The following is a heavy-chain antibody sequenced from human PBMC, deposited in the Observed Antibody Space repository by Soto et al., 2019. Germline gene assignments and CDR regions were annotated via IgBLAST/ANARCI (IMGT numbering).Heavy chain of an antibody. J-gene: IGHJ4*02. V-gene: IGHV3-23*01. CDR2: ISGSGGST. Sequence: EVQLLESGGGLVQPGGSLRLSCAASGFTFSSYAMSWVCQAPGKGLEWVSAISGSGGSTYYADSVKGRFTISRDNSKNTLYLQMTSLRPEDTAVYYCAKENGYSSSWFEFDYWGQGTLVTVSS. D-gene: IGHD6-13*01. CDR1: GFTFSSYA. CDR3: AKENGYSSSWFEFDY.